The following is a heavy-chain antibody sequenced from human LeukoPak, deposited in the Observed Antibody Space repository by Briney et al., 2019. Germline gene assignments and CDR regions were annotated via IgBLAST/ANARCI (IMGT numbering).Heavy chain of an antibody. D-gene: IGHD3-9*01. Sequence: ASVTVSFKASGYTFTINAKHWGCQRPGQRLGWMGCINAGNGNTKYSQKFQGRVPITRDTSASTAYMELSSLRSEDTAVYYCPRDPLRYFGIVTLSYSMDVWGKGTTVTVSS. CDR3: PRDPLRYFGIVTLSYSMDV. J-gene: IGHJ6*04. CDR2: INAGNGNT. V-gene: IGHV1-3*01. CDR1: GYTFTINA.